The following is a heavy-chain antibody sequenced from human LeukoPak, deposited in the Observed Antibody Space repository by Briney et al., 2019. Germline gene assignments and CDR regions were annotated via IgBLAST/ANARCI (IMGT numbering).Heavy chain of an antibody. Sequence: GSLSLSCAPSGFTFSSYWMSWVRQARGKGREWVANIKQDGSQIYSVASVTGRFTISRVDAKNSLYLQMNSRRAEDTAVYYCARFRGGGSGFNWGQGTLVTVSS. D-gene: IGHD3-22*01. CDR3: ARFRGGGSGFN. J-gene: IGHJ4*02. CDR1: GFTFSSYW. V-gene: IGHV3-7*01. CDR2: IKQDGSQI.